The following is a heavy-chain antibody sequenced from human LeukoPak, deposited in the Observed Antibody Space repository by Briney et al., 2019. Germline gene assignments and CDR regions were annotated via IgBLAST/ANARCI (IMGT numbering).Heavy chain of an antibody. V-gene: IGHV4-59*01. CDR1: GGSISSYY. CDR3: ASTYYDFWSGYGTAGFDY. Sequence: PSETLSLTCTVSGGSISSYYWSWIRQPPGKGLEWIGDIYYSGSTNYNPSLKSRVTISVDTSKNQFSLKLSSVTAADTAVYYCASTYYDFWSGYGTAGFDYWGQGTLVTVSS. J-gene: IGHJ4*02. CDR2: IYYSGST. D-gene: IGHD3-3*01.